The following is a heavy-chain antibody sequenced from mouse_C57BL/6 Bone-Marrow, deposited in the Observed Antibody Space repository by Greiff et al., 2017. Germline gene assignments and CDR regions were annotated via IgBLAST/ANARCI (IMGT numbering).Heavy chain of an antibody. V-gene: IGHV1-64*01. Sequence: QVQLQQPGAELVKPGASVKLSCKASGYTFTSYWMHWVKQRPGQGLEWIGMIHPNSGSTNYNEKFKSKATLTVDKSSSTAYMQLSSLTSEDSAVYCCGGGVHGSRPFAYWGQGTLVTVSA. CDR2: IHPNSGST. CDR1: GYTFTSYW. D-gene: IGHD1-1*01. CDR3: GGGVHGSRPFAY. J-gene: IGHJ3*01.